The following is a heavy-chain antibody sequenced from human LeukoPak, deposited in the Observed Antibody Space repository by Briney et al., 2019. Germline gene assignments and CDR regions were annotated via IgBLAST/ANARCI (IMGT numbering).Heavy chain of an antibody. V-gene: IGHV3-21*01. J-gene: IGHJ4*02. CDR1: GFTFSSYS. CDR2: ISSSSSYI. CDR3: ARELTGHYFDY. D-gene: IGHD2-8*02. Sequence: GGSLRLSCAASGFTFSSYSMNWVRQAPGKGLEWVSSISSSSSYIYYADPVKGRFTISRDNAKNSLYLQMNSLRAEDTAVYYCARELTGHYFDYWGQGTLVTVSS.